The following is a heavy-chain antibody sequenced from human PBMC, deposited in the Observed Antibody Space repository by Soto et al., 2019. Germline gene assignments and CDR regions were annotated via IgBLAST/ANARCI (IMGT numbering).Heavy chain of an antibody. CDR3: AKDRSVKAYCGGDCYFGFGDY. CDR2: ISGSGGST. D-gene: IGHD2-21*02. J-gene: IGHJ4*02. CDR1: GFTFSSYA. V-gene: IGHV3-23*01. Sequence: GGSLRLSCAASGFTFSSYAMSWVRQAPGKGLEWVSAISGSGGSTYYADSVKGRFTISRDNSKNTLYLQMNSLRAEDTAVYYCAKDRSVKAYCGGDCYFGFGDYWGQGTLVTVSS.